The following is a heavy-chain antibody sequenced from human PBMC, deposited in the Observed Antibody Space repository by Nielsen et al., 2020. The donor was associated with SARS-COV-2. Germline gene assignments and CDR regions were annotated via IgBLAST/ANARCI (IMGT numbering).Heavy chain of an antibody. CDR1: GFSFSDSG. Sequence: GGSLRLSCAASGFSFSDSGMHWVRQAPGKGLEWVSVIYSGGSTYYADSVKGRFTISRDNSKNTLYLQMNSLRAEDTAVYYCARVDDYGDYGGIDYWGQGTLVTVSS. CDR3: ARVDDYGDYGGIDY. V-gene: IGHV3-53*01. CDR2: IYSGGST. D-gene: IGHD4-17*01. J-gene: IGHJ4*02.